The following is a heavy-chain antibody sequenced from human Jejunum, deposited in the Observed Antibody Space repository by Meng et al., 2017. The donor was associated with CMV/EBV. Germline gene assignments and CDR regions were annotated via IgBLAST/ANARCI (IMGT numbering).Heavy chain of an antibody. CDR2: LWYDGSKA. J-gene: IGHJ4*02. CDR1: GFSITAYG. CDR3: ARERPVSGFSFDF. V-gene: IGHV3-33*01. Sequence: AAGFSITAYGMHWVRQAPGKGLEWVAVLWYDGSKAYYTDSVKGRFTISRDNSKNTLYLQLNSLRADDTAIYHCARERPVSGFSFDFWGLGTVVTVSS. D-gene: IGHD6-19*01.